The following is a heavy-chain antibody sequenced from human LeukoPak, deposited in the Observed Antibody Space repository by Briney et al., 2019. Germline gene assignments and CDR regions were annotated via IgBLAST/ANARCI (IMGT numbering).Heavy chain of an antibody. V-gene: IGHV3-21*01. CDR1: GFTFSSYS. CDR2: ISSSSSYI. Sequence: PGGSLRLSCAASGFTFSSYSMNWVRQAPGKGLEWVSSISSSSSYIYYADSVKGRFTISRDNAKSSLYLQMNSLRAEDTAVYYCARDPLTSIAVAGTGDNWFDPWGQGTLVTVSS. J-gene: IGHJ5*02. CDR3: ARDPLTSIAVAGTGDNWFDP. D-gene: IGHD6-19*01.